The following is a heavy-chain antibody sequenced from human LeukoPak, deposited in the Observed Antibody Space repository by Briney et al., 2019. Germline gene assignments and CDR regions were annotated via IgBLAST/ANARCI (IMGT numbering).Heavy chain of an antibody. D-gene: IGHD2-8*01. CDR1: GYTFTSYG. Sequence: ASVKVSFKASGYTFTSYGISWVRQAPGQGLEWMGWISAYNGNTNYAQKLQGRVTITTDTSTSTAYMELRSLRSDDTAVYYCARDRVGCTNGVCYALYDAFDIWGQGTMVTVSS. CDR2: ISAYNGNT. V-gene: IGHV1-18*01. J-gene: IGHJ3*02. CDR3: ARDRVGCTNGVCYALYDAFDI.